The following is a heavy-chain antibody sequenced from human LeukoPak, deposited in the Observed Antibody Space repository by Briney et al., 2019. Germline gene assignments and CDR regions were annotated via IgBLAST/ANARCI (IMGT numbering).Heavy chain of an antibody. CDR2: ISSSSSYI. CDR1: GFTFSSYS. D-gene: IGHD3-10*01. Sequence: PGGSLRLSCAASGFTFSSYSMNWVRQAPGKGLEWVSSISSSSSYIYYADSVKGRFTISRDNSKNTLYLQMNSLRAEDTAVYYCAKGPYYGSGSYGPSNPWGQGTLVTVSS. J-gene: IGHJ5*02. V-gene: IGHV3-21*01. CDR3: AKGPYYGSGSYGPSNP.